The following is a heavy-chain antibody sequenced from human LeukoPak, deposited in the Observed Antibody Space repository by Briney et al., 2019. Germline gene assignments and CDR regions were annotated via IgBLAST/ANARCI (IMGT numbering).Heavy chain of an antibody. CDR3: ARDGVHDPPFDY. CDR1: GFSFSSCS. Sequence: GGSLRLSCAASGFSFSSCSMNWVRQAPGKGLEWVSSISSSRTYIYYADSVKGRFTISRDNAKNSLYLQMNSLRAEDTAVYYCARDGVHDPPFDYWGQGTLVTVSS. V-gene: IGHV3-21*06. D-gene: IGHD1-1*01. CDR2: ISSSRTYI. J-gene: IGHJ4*02.